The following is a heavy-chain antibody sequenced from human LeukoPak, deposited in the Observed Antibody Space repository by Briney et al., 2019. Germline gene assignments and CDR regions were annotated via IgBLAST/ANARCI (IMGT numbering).Heavy chain of an antibody. D-gene: IGHD1-7*01. Sequence: GGSLRLSCAASAISFRSYEVNWVRQAPGKGLEWVSSITPSGSDVYYAESVRGRFATSRDNAKDSVFLHMNSLRVEDTAVYYCVTGNYRSFYYYYMDVWGKGTTVTVS. CDR3: VTGNYRSFYYYYMDV. V-gene: IGHV3-48*03. CDR1: AISFRSYE. CDR2: ITPSGSDV. J-gene: IGHJ6*03.